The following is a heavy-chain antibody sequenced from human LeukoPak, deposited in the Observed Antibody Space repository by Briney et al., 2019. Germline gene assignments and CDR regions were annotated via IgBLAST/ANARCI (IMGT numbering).Heavy chain of an antibody. CDR3: AGQYYYGSKEGWFDP. D-gene: IGHD3-10*01. CDR2: IYHSGST. J-gene: IGHJ5*02. CDR1: GGSISSGGYY. Sequence: SQTLSLTCTVSGGSISSGGYYWSWIRQPPGKGLEWIGYIYHSGSTYYNPSLKSRVTISVDRSKNQFSLKLSSVTAADTAVYCCAGQYYYGSKEGWFDPWGQGTLVTVSS. V-gene: IGHV4-30-2*01.